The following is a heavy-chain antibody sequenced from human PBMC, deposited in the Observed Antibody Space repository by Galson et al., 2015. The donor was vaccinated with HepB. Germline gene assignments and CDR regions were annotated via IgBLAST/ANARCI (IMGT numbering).Heavy chain of an antibody. CDR2: INSDGSST. D-gene: IGHD3-22*01. J-gene: IGHJ4*02. V-gene: IGHV3-74*01. Sequence: SLRLSCAASGFTFSSFWMHWVRQAPGKGLVWVSHINSDGSSTRYADSVKGRFTISRDNAKNTLYLQMNSLRAEDTAVYYCARDHYYYDSSGSFDYWGQGTLVTVSS. CDR3: ARDHYYYDSSGSFDY. CDR1: GFTFSSFW.